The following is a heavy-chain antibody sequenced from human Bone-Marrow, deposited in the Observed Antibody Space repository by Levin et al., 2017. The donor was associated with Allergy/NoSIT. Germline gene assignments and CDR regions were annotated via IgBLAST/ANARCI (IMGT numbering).Heavy chain of an antibody. Sequence: PSETLSLTCGVSGGSFSGYYWTWIRQSPGKGFEWIGEVNHGGSTNLNPSLKTRITILRDTSKNQFSLKIHSVTAADTAVYFCARAPLSTIFGEVLGGRPDSWGQGILVSVSS. D-gene: IGHD3-3*01. CDR2: VNHGGST. CDR1: GGSFSGYY. CDR3: ARAPLSTIFGEVLGGRPDS. J-gene: IGHJ4*02. V-gene: IGHV4-34*01.